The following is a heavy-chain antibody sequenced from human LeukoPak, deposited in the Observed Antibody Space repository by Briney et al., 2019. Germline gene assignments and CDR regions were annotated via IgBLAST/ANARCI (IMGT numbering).Heavy chain of an antibody. D-gene: IGHD5-18*01. CDR2: IWYDGSNK. V-gene: IGHV3-33*01. J-gene: IGHJ6*02. CDR1: GFTFSSYG. Sequence: GGSLRLSCAASGFTFSSYGMHWVRQAPGKGREWVAVIWYDGSNKYYADSVKGRFTISRDNSKNTLYLQMNSLRAEDTAVYYCARGSGQLWNYYYYGMDVWGQGTTVTVSS. CDR3: ARGSGQLWNYYYYGMDV.